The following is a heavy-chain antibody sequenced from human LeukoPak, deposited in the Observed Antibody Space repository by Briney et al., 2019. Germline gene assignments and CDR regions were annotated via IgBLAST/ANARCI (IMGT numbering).Heavy chain of an antibody. CDR2: INPNSGGT. Sequence: ASVKVSCKASGFTFINYYMHWVRQAPGQGLEWMGWINPNSGGTNYAQKFQGRVTMTRDTSISTAYMELSRLRSDDTAVYYCARCRRQWLPGGFDYWGQGTLVTVSS. J-gene: IGHJ4*02. CDR3: ARCRRQWLPGGFDY. D-gene: IGHD6-19*01. V-gene: IGHV1-2*02. CDR1: GFTFINYY.